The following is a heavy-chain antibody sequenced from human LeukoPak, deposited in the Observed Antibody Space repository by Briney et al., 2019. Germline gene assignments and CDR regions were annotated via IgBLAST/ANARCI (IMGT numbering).Heavy chain of an antibody. CDR3: ARVQRGYSYGYLPTPPYYFDY. CDR1: GFTFSSYA. D-gene: IGHD5-18*01. CDR2: ILYDGSNK. V-gene: IGHV3-30-3*01. Sequence: QPGRSLRLSCAASGFTFSSYAMHWVRQAPGKGLEWVALILYDGSNKYYADSVKGRFTISRDDSKNTLYLQMDSLSAEDTAVYYCARVQRGYSYGYLPTPPYYFDYWGQGTLVTVSS. J-gene: IGHJ4*02.